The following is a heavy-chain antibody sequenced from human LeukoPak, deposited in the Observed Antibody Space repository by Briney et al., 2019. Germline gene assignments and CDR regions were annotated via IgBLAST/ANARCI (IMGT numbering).Heavy chain of an antibody. Sequence: SETLSLTCTVSGGSISSGSYYWSWIRQPAGKGLEWIGRIYTSGSTNYNPPLKSRVTISVDTSKNQFSLKLSSVTAADTAVYYCVRASVESGGAFDIWGQGTMVTVSS. J-gene: IGHJ3*02. CDR3: VRASVESGGAFDI. V-gene: IGHV4-61*02. D-gene: IGHD2-15*01. CDR1: GGSISSGSYY. CDR2: IYTSGST.